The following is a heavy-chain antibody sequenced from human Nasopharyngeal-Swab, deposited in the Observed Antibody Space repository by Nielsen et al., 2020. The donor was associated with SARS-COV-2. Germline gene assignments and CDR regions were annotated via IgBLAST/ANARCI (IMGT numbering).Heavy chain of an antibody. Sequence: GGSLRLSWAASGFTFSSYSMNWVRQAPGKGLEWVSSISSSSSYIYYADSVKGRFTISRDNAKNSLYLQMNSLRAEDTAVYYCARDRWGWLPIGDAFDIWGQGTMVTVSS. CDR1: GFTFSSYS. V-gene: IGHV3-21*01. D-gene: IGHD2-21*01. J-gene: IGHJ3*02. CDR3: ARDRWGWLPIGDAFDI. CDR2: ISSSSSYI.